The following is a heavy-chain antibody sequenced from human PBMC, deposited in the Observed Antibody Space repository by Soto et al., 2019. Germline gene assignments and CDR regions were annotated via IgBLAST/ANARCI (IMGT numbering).Heavy chain of an antibody. CDR1: GGSISSYY. V-gene: IGHV4-59*01. J-gene: IGHJ6*03. CDR3: ARIPIVADPFPYYYMDV. CDR2: IYYSGST. D-gene: IGHD2-15*01. Sequence: SETLSLTCTVSGGSISSYYWSWIRQPPGKGLEWIGYIYYSGSTNYNPSLKSRVTISVDTSKNQFSLKLSSVTAADTAVYYCARIPIVADPFPYYYMDVWGKGTTVTVSS.